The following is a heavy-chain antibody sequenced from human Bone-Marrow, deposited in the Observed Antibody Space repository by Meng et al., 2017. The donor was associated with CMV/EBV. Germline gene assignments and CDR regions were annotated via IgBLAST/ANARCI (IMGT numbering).Heavy chain of an antibody. CDR2: IYHSGST. Sequence: SETLSLTCTVSGGSVSSGSYYWSWIRQPPGKGLEWIGSIYHSGSTYYNPSLKSRVTISVDTSKNQFSLKLSSVTAADTAVYYCASRAERRWGYYFDYWGQGTLVTVSS. J-gene: IGHJ4*02. CDR3: ASRAERRWGYYFDY. CDR1: GGSVSSGSYY. D-gene: IGHD1-1*01. V-gene: IGHV4-39*07.